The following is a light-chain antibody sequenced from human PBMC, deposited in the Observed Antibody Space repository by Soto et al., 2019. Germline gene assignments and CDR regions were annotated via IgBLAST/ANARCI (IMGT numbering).Light chain of an antibody. Sequence: QSVLTQPPSASGTPGQRVTISCSGSSSNIGSNTVNWYQQLPGTAPKLLIYSNNQRPSGVPDRFSGSKSGTSASLAISGLQSWDGGDLFFSGWGDRPNGYVFGTWDKV. CDR3: SGWGDRPNGYV. V-gene: IGLV1-44*01. CDR2: SNN. CDR1: SSNIGSNT. J-gene: IGLJ1*01.